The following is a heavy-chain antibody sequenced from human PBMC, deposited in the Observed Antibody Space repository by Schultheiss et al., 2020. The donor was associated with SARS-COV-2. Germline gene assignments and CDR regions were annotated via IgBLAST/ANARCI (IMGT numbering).Heavy chain of an antibody. D-gene: IGHD3-22*01. CDR2: IYYSGST. CDR1: GGSISSSSYY. CDR3: ARGGLGYYDSRFDP. J-gene: IGHJ5*02. V-gene: IGHV4-30-4*08. Sequence: SQTLSLTCTVSGGSISSSSYYWSWIRQPPGKGLEWIGYIYYSGSTYYNPSLKSRVTISVDKSKNQFSLKLSSVTAADTAVYYCARGGLGYYDSRFDPWGQGTLVTVSS.